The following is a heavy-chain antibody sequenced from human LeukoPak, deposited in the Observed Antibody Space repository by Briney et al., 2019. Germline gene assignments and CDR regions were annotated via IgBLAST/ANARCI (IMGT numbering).Heavy chain of an antibody. J-gene: IGHJ4*02. CDR3: ASLYVNSADY. V-gene: IGHV3-33*01. D-gene: IGHD2-8*01. CDR2: IRSDGSNK. Sequence: GGSLGLSCAASGFTFSNCGMHWVRQAPGKGLEWVAVIRSDGSNKYYADSVKGRFTISRDNSKNTLYLQMNSLRAEDTAVYYCASLYVNSADYWGQGTLVTVSS. CDR1: GFTFSNCG.